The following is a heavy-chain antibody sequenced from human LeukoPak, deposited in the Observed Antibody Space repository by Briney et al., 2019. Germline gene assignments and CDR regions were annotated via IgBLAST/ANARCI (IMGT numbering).Heavy chain of an antibody. CDR3: ARDVGSGWYWYFDL. D-gene: IGHD6-19*01. J-gene: IGHJ2*01. Sequence: ASVKVSCKASGYTFTSYYMHWVRQAPGQGLEWMGWISAYNGNTNYAQKFQGRVTMTRDTSTSTVYMELSSLRSEDTAVYYCARDVGSGWYWYFDLWGRGTLVTVSS. CDR1: GYTFTSYY. V-gene: IGHV1-46*01. CDR2: ISAYNGNT.